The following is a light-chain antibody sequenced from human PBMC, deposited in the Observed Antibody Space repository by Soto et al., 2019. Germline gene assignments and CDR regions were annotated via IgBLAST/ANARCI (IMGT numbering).Light chain of an antibody. Sequence: QSVLTQPPSASGSPGQSVTISCTGTSSDVGGYNYVSWYQQHPGKAPKLMIYEVSKRPSGVSDRFSGSKSGNTASLSVSGLQDEDEADYYCSSYAGSNHVVFGGRTKLTV. V-gene: IGLV2-8*01. CDR2: EVS. CDR3: SSYAGSNHVV. CDR1: SSDVGGYNY. J-gene: IGLJ2*01.